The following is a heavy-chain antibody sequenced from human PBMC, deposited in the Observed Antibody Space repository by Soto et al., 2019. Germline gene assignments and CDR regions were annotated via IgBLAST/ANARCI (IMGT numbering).Heavy chain of an antibody. CDR3: ARLLAGNDYYYYGMDV. Sequence: GEALKISCQGSGYSFRTYWIIWVRQMPGKGLEWMGRIDPRDSYTNYSPSFQGHVTISADKSITTAYLQWSNLKASDTAMYYCARLLAGNDYYYYGMDVWGQGTTVTVSS. CDR1: GYSFRTYW. J-gene: IGHJ6*02. V-gene: IGHV5-10-1*01. CDR2: IDPRDSYT. D-gene: IGHD2-15*01.